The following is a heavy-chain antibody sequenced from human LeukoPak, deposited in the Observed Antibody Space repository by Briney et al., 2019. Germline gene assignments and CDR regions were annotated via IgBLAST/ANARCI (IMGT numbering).Heavy chain of an antibody. D-gene: IGHD5-12*01. CDR2: MNPNSGNT. CDR1: GGTFTSYD. V-gene: IGHV1-8*01. J-gene: IGHJ4*02. CDR3: ATARSAYDMAFDY. Sequence: ASVKVSCKASGGTFTSYDINWVRQATGQGLEWVGWMNPNSGNTGYAQKFQGRVTMTRNTSITTAYMELSSLRPEDTAAYYCATARSAYDMAFDYWGQGTLVTVSS.